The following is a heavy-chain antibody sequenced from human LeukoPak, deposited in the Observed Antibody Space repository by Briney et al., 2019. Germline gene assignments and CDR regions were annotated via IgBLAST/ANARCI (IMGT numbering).Heavy chain of an antibody. D-gene: IGHD3-10*01. J-gene: IGHJ6*04. Sequence: ASVKVSCKASGYTSTSYGISWVRQAPGQGLEWMGWISAYNGNTNYAQKLQGRVTMTTDTSTSTAYMELRSLRSDDTAVYYCARVKRITMVRGVISGMDVWGKGTTVTASS. CDR3: ARVKRITMVRGVISGMDV. V-gene: IGHV1-18*04. CDR2: ISAYNGNT. CDR1: GYTSTSYG.